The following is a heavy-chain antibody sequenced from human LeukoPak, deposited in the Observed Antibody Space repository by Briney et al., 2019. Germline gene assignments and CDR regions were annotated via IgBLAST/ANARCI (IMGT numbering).Heavy chain of an antibody. CDR2: IYTSGST. CDR3: ARDDYGDYYFDY. V-gene: IGHV4-61*02. Sequence: SQTLSLTCTASGGSISSGSYYWSWIRQPAGKGLEWIGRIYTSGSTNYNPSLKSRVTISVDTSKNQFSLKLSSVTAADTAVYYCARDDYGDYYFDYWGQGTLVTVSS. CDR1: GGSISSGSYY. J-gene: IGHJ4*02. D-gene: IGHD4-17*01.